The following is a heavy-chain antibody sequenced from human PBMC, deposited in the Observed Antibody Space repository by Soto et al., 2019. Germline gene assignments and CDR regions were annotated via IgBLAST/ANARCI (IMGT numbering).Heavy chain of an antibody. V-gene: IGHV4-59*02. CDR3: ARAQYNWNPYGMDV. J-gene: IGHJ6*02. D-gene: IGHD1-20*01. CDR1: GGSVSSYY. Sequence: QVQLQESGPGLVKPSETLSLTCTVSGGSVSSYYWSWIRQPPGKGLEWIGYIYNSAGTNYNPSLKSRVTISVDTSKNQFSLTLTSVTAADTAVYYCARAQYNWNPYGMDVWGRGTPVTVSS. CDR2: IYNSAGT.